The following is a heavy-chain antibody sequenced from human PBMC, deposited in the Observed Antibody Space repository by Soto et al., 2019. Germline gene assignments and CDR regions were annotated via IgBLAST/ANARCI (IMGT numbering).Heavy chain of an antibody. CDR2: IYPGDSDT. V-gene: IGHV5-51*01. CDR1: GYGFTISYW. Sequence: PGESLKISCKASGYGFTISYWIGWVRQMPGKGLEWMGIIYPGDSDTRYSPSFQGQVTISADKSTSTAYLQWSSLKASDTAMYYCGRLAPSSLGPDYWGQGTLVTVSS. J-gene: IGHJ4*02. CDR3: GRLAPSSLGPDY.